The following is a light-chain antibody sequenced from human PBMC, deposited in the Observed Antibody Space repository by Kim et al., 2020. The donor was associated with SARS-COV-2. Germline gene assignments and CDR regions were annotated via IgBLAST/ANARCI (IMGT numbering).Light chain of an antibody. J-gene: IGKJ2*01. CDR1: QSVGNN. V-gene: IGKV3D-15*01. CDR2: GAS. Sequence: EIVLTQSTATLPVSVGERATLFCRASQSVGNNLAWYQQKPGQAPRLLIYGASTRATDIPARFSCSGSGTEFSLTISGLPSEDFAVYFCQQYKIWYTIGKGTRLDIK. CDR3: QQYKIWYT.